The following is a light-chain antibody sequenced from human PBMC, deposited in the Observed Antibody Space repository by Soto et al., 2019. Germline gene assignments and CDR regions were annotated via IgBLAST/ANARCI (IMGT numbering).Light chain of an antibody. Sequence: DIQMTQSPSSVSASVGDRVTISCQASQGISRSLAWYQQKPGKAPKLLVYDASTLQSGVASRFSGSGSGTEFTLIISGLQPDDSATYYCQQYTNTNNPWMFGQGTKVDIK. CDR3: QQYTNTNNPWM. V-gene: IGKV1D-12*01. CDR1: QGISRS. CDR2: DAS. J-gene: IGKJ1*01.